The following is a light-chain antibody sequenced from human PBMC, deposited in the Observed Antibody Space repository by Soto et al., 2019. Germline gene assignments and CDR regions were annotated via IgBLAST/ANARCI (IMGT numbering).Light chain of an antibody. J-gene: IGLJ1*01. CDR2: EVS. Sequence: QSALAQPASVSGSPGQSITISCTGSSADIGSHDYVSWYQQHPGKVPKLIIYEVSKRPPGASDRFSGSKSGNAAYLSISGLQPEDEADYYCNSYTTTSALAFGTGTKVTVL. CDR1: SADIGSHDY. V-gene: IGLV2-14*01. CDR3: NSYTTTSALA.